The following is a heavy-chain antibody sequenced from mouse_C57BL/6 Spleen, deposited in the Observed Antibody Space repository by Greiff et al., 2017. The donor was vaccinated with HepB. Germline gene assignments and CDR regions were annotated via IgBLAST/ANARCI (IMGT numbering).Heavy chain of an antibody. CDR3: ARESYYGSPFAY. CDR2: INPNNGGT. CDR1: GYTFTDYN. D-gene: IGHD1-1*01. J-gene: IGHJ3*01. V-gene: IGHV1-22*01. Sequence: VQLQQSGPELVKPGASVKMSCKASGYTFTDYNMHWVKQSHGKSLEWIGYINPNNGGTSYNQKFKGKATLTVNKSSSTAYMELRSLTSEDSAVYYCARESYYGSPFAYWGQGTLVTVSA.